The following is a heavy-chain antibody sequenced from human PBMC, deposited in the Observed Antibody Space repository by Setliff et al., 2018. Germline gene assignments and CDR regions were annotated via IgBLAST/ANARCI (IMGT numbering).Heavy chain of an antibody. J-gene: IGHJ4*02. CDR3: ARTCSGSGCYAGLES. CDR2: IWDDGGNK. Sequence: LRLSCAASGFTFSTYRMHWVRQAPGKGLEWVAVIWDDGGNKYHADSVKGRFTISRDNSKNTLYLQMNSLRPEDTAVCYCARTCSGSGCYAGLESWGQGTPVTVSS. CDR1: GFTFSTYR. D-gene: IGHD2-15*01. V-gene: IGHV3-33*08.